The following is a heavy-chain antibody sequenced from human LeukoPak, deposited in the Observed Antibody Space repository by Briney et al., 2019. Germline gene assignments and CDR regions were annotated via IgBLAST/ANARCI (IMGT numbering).Heavy chain of an antibody. V-gene: IGHV3-21*01. CDR3: ARDLGGYGDYGTNFDY. CDR1: GFSFSSYS. D-gene: IGHD4-17*01. J-gene: IGHJ4*02. Sequence: GGSLRPSCAASGFSFSSYSMNWVRQAPGKGLEWVSAISSSSSYIYYADSVKGRFTISRHNAKRSLYLQMNSLRAEDTAVYYCARDLGGYGDYGTNFDYWGQGTLVTVSS. CDR2: ISSSSSYI.